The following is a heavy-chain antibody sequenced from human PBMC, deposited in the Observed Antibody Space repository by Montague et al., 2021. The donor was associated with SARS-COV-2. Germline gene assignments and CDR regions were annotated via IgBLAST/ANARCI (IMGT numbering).Heavy chain of an antibody. J-gene: IGHJ5*02. Sequence: SETLSLTCTVSGGSMSDHYWAWIRQPPGKGLEWLAYIYYSGGINSNASXXSRVSMSVDTSKNQFSLKLTPVTAADTAVYYCARAVSVRRAVDWFDPWGQGTLVTVSS. CDR3: ARAVSVRRAVDWFDP. D-gene: IGHD3-10*01. CDR1: GGSMSDHY. V-gene: IGHV4-59*11. CDR2: IYYSGGI.